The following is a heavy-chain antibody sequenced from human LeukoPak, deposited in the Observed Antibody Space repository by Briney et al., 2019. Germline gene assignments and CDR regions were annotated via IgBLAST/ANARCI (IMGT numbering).Heavy chain of an antibody. Sequence: PSETLSLTCTVSGGSISSGSYYWGWNRQSPGKGLECIGYIHYTGRNNSNPSLNSRATISVETSKNQFSLKLKSVTAADTAVYYCARGGYYGSGNDFRFYPWGERTLVTVSS. D-gene: IGHD3-10*01. V-gene: IGHV4-61*01. CDR3: ARGGYYGSGNDFRFYP. CDR2: IHYTGRN. J-gene: IGHJ5*02. CDR1: GGSISSGSYY.